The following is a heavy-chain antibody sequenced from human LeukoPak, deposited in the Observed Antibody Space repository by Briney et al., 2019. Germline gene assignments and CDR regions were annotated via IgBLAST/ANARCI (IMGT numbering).Heavy chain of an antibody. D-gene: IGHD6-19*01. CDR2: INQDDTQK. Sequence: GGSLRLSCAASGFTFTYYWTSWVRQAPGKGLEWVANINQDDTQKYYVDSVKGRFAISKDNAKNSLYLQMNSLRVEDTAVYYCAKVGRSGWPLDNWGQGTLVTVSS. V-gene: IGHV3-7*01. CDR1: GFTFTYYW. J-gene: IGHJ4*02. CDR3: AKVGRSGWPLDN.